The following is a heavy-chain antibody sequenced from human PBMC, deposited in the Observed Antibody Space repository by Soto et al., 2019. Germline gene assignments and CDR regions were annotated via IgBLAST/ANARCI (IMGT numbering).Heavy chain of an antibody. CDR2: IDPNDSQT. J-gene: IGHJ4*02. D-gene: IGHD5-18*01. Sequence: GESLKISCQASGYSFSSSWIGWVRQMPGKGLEWMGIIDPNDSQTIYSPSFQGQVTISADKSIDTAYLQWSSLKTSDTAMYYCERHAGNSWKGDYFDYWGQGALVTVYS. CDR1: GYSFSSSW. CDR3: ERHAGNSWKGDYFDY. V-gene: IGHV5-51*01.